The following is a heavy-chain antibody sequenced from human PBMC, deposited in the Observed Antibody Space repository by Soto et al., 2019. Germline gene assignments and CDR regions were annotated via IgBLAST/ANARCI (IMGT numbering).Heavy chain of an antibody. Sequence: PSETLSLTCTVSGGSISSGDYYWSWIRQPPGKGLEWIGYIYYSGSTYYNPSLKSRVTISVDTSKNQFSLKLSSVTAADTAVYYCASFDWLLPYAYWGQGTLVTVSS. J-gene: IGHJ4*02. CDR2: IYYSGST. D-gene: IGHD3-9*01. CDR3: ASFDWLLPYAY. CDR1: GGSISSGDYY. V-gene: IGHV4-30-4*01.